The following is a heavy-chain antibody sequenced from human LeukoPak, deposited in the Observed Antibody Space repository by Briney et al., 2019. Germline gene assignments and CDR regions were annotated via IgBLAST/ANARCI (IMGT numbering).Heavy chain of an antibody. CDR1: GFTFSSYS. V-gene: IGHV3-21*01. J-gene: IGHJ3*02. CDR2: ISSSSSYI. CDR3: AREGYDSSGYYLEAFDI. D-gene: IGHD3-22*01. Sequence: GGSLRLSCAASGFTFSSYSMNWVRQAPGKGLEWVSSISSSSSYIYYADSVKGRFTISRDNAKNSLYLQMNSLRAEDTAVYYCAREGYDSSGYYLEAFDIWGQGTMVTVPS.